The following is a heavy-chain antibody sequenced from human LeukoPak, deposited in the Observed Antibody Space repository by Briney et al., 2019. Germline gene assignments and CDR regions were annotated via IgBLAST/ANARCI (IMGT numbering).Heavy chain of an antibody. CDR1: GFTVITND. CDR2: LSYDGRNK. D-gene: IGHD1-26*01. V-gene: IGHV3-30*03. Sequence: PGGSLRLSCAASGFTVITNDMTWVRQAPGKGLEWVAVLSYDGRNKHYADFAKGRFSISRDNSKDTLYLQVNSLRLEDTAIYYCARDHGWEPSLSEGYMAVWGQGTTVIVSS. J-gene: IGHJ6*03. CDR3: ARDHGWEPSLSEGYMAV.